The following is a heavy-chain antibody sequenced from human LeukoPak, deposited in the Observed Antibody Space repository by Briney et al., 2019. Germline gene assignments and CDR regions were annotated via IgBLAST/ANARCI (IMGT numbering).Heavy chain of an antibody. J-gene: IGHJ5*02. CDR2: INAYNGNT. V-gene: IGHV1-18*01. D-gene: IGHD3-10*01. CDR3: ARDGSGNWFDP. CDR1: GYTFISYG. Sequence: ASVKVSCKASGYTFISYGISWVRQAPGQGLEWMGWINAYNGNTNYAQKFQDGFSMTTNTSTSTAYMELRSLRSDDTAIYYCARDGSGNWFDPWGQGTLVTVSS.